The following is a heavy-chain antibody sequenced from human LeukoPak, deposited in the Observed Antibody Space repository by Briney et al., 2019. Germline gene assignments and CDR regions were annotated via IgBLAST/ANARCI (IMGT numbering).Heavy chain of an antibody. CDR3: ARDRAYCGGDCYPRGTMDV. V-gene: IGHV3-64*01. D-gene: IGHD2-21*02. CDR2: ISTNGGST. CDR1: GFTFSSYA. J-gene: IGHJ6*02. Sequence: GGSLRLSCAASGFTFSSYAMHWVRQAPGKGLEYVSAISTNGGSTYYANSVKGRFTISRDDSKNTLYLQMGSLRAEDMAVYYCARDRAYCGGDCYPRGTMDVWGQGTTVTVSS.